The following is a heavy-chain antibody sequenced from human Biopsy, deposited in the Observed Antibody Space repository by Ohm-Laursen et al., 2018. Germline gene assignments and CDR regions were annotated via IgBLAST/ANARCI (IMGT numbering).Heavy chain of an antibody. D-gene: IGHD3-10*01. CDR2: ITNSGGTV. CDR3: ARPPWGHAYGYYNGMDV. Sequence: SLRLSCAASGFTFRGYYMIWIRQPPGKGLEWVSYITNSGGTVYYEDSVKGRFTVSRDNAKNSLYLQMDRPRAEDTAVYYCARPPWGHAYGYYNGMDVWGQGTTVIASS. CDR1: GFTFRGYY. V-gene: IGHV3-11*01. J-gene: IGHJ6*02.